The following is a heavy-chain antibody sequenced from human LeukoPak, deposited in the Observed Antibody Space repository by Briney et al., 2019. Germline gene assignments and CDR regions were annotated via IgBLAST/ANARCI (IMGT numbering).Heavy chain of an antibody. J-gene: IGHJ4*02. CDR3: ARGTVYGGNAYYFDY. V-gene: IGHV4-59*01. CDR1: GGSISSYY. Sequence: SSETLSLTXTVSGGSISSYYWSWIRQPPGKGLEWIGYIYYSGSTNYNPSLKSRVTISVDTSKNQFSLKLSSVTAADTAVYYCARGTVYGGNAYYFDYWGQGNLVTVPS. CDR2: IYYSGST. D-gene: IGHD4-23*01.